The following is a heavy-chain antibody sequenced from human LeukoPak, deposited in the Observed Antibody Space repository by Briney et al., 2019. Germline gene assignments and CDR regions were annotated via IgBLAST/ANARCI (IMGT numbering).Heavy chain of an antibody. CDR1: GGSISSYY. CDR3: AGAPMVRGVIISYFDY. Sequence: SETLSLTCTVSGGSISSYYWSWIRQPAGKGLEWIGRIYTSGSTNYNPSLKSRVTMSVDTSKNQFSLKLSSVTAADTAVYYCAGAPMVRGVIISYFDYWGQGTLVTVSS. J-gene: IGHJ4*02. D-gene: IGHD3-10*01. CDR2: IYTSGST. V-gene: IGHV4-4*07.